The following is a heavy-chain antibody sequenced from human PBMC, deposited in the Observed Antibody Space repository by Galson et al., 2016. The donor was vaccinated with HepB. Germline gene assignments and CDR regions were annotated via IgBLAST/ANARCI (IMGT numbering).Heavy chain of an antibody. D-gene: IGHD1-26*01. J-gene: IGHJ4*02. Sequence: QSGAEVKKSGESLQISCKASGYTFITKWIGWVRQMPGKGLEWMGIIYPGDSETRYSPSFQGQVTFSADKSISTAYRQWSSLKASDTAMYYCATSGSYGDFDYWGQGTLVIVSS. CDR2: IYPGDSET. CDR3: ATSGSYGDFDY. V-gene: IGHV5-51*01. CDR1: GYTFITKW.